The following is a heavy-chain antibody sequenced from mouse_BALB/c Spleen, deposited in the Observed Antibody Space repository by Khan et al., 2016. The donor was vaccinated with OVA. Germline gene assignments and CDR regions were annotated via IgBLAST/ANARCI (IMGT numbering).Heavy chain of an antibody. J-gene: IGHJ3*01. D-gene: IGHD2-14*01. CDR3: VRDGAYHRNDGWFAY. CDR2: INPSNGYT. Sequence: VQLQQSGAELARPGASVKMSCKASGYTFTSYTIHWIKLRPGQGLEWIGCINPSNGYTNYNQKFKDKATLTADKSSTTAYMELSSLTSDDSALYNGVRDGAYHRNDGWFAYWGQGTLVTVSA. V-gene: IGHV1-4*01. CDR1: GYTFTSYT.